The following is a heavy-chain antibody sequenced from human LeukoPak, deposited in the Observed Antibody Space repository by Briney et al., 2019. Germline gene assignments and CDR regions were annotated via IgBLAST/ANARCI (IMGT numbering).Heavy chain of an antibody. CDR2: ISGSGGST. J-gene: IGHJ4*02. Sequence: PGRSLRLSCAASGFTFSSYAMHWVRQAPGKGLEWVSAISGSGGSTYYADSVKGRFTISRDNSKNTLYLQMNSLRAEDTAVYYCAKVIAVAGIFDYWGQGTLVTVSS. V-gene: IGHV3-23*01. D-gene: IGHD6-19*01. CDR1: GFTFSSYA. CDR3: AKVIAVAGIFDY.